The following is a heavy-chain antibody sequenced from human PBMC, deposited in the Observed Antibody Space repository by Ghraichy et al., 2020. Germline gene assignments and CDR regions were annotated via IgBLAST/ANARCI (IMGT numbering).Heavy chain of an antibody. J-gene: IGHJ6*02. V-gene: IGHV3-30*04. CDR3: ARDRGGYEQQPWAYYYYYYGMDV. CDR2: ISYDGSNK. Sequence: GGSLRLSCAASGFTFSSYAMHWVRQAPGKGLEWVAVISYDGSNKYYADSVKGRFTISRDNSKNTLYLQMNSLRAEDTAVYYCARDRGGYEQQPWAYYYYYYGMDVWGQGTTVTVSS. D-gene: IGHD6-13*01. CDR1: GFTFSSYA.